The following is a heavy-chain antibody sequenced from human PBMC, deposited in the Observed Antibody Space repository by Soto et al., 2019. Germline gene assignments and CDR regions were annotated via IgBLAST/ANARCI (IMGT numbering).Heavy chain of an antibody. D-gene: IGHD6-19*01. J-gene: IGHJ6*02. CDR1: GGSISSSFY. CDR2: IYGTGNT. Sequence: QLQLQESGPGLVKPSETLSLSCTVSGGSISSSFYWGWIRQPPGKGLEWIGSIYGTGNTYYNPSLKGPVTISADTSKNQFFLNLISVTAADTAVYYCRSSSRYSTDVWGQGATVTVSS. V-gene: IGHV4-39*01. CDR3: RSSSRYSTDV.